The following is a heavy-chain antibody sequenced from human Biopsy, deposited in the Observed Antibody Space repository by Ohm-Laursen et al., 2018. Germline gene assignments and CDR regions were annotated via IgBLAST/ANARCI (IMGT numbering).Heavy chain of an antibody. D-gene: IGHD1-14*01. CDR3: ARGRSRLLPDHDWFDP. V-gene: IGHV3-21*06. Sequence: SLRLSCTAAGFSLRNYISNGLRQARGMGQEWVSSISRSTSHILYAETLKGRFTSSRDNAKNSEYLQMNSLRAEDTGVYYCARGRSRLLPDHDWFDPWGQGTLVTVSP. J-gene: IGHJ5*02. CDR1: GFSLRNYI. CDR2: ISRSTSHI.